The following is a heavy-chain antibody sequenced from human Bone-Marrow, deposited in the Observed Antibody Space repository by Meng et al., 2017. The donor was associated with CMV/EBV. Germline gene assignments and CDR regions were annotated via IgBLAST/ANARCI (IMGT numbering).Heavy chain of an antibody. Sequence: LSCAASGFTFSKHAMTWVRQAPGKGLEWVSAISGSGGSTYYADSVKGRFTSSRDNSKNTLYLRMDSLRAEDTAVYYCAKIPVVWSFDNWGQGTLVTVSS. D-gene: IGHD3-3*01. V-gene: IGHV3-23*01. CDR2: ISGSGGST. CDR1: GFTFSKHA. J-gene: IGHJ4*02. CDR3: AKIPVVWSFDN.